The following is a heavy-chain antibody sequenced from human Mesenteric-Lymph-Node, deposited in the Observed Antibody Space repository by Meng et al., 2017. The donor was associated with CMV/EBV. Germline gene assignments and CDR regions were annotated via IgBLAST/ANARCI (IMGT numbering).Heavy chain of an antibody. J-gene: IGHJ4*02. D-gene: IGHD3-3*01. CDR3: ARAVQGFWSGYDTDY. Sequence: ASVKVSCKASGYTFTSYDINWVRQATGQGPEWMGWMNPNSGNTGYAQKFQGRVTMTRNTSISTAYMELSSLRSEDTAVYYCARAVQGFWSGYDTDYWGQGTLVTVSS. CDR1: GYTFTSYD. V-gene: IGHV1-8*01. CDR2: MNPNSGNT.